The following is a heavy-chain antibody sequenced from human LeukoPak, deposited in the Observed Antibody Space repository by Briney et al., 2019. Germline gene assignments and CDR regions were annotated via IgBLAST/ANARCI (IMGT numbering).Heavy chain of an antibody. V-gene: IGHV3-21*01. Sequence: PGGSLRLSCAASGFIFSSYSMNWVRQAPGKGLEWVSSISSSSSYIYYADSVKGRFTISRDNSKNTLYLQMNSLRAEDTAVYYCARDTRGYCGGDCYLDYWGQGTLVTVSS. CDR3: ARDTRGYCGGDCYLDY. J-gene: IGHJ4*02. D-gene: IGHD2-21*02. CDR2: ISSSSSYI. CDR1: GFIFSSYS.